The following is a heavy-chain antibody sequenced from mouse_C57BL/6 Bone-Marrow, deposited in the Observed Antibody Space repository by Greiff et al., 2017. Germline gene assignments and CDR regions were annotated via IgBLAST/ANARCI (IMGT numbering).Heavy chain of an antibody. J-gene: IGHJ2*01. Sequence: VQLQQSGAELVKPGASVKLSCTASGYTFTSYWMHWVKQRPGQGLGWIGMIHPNSGSTNYNEKFKSKSTLTVDKSSSTAYMQRSSLTSDDAAVYYCARDYYGSDCWGQGTTLTVSS. CDR1: GYTFTSYW. CDR3: ARDYYGSDC. D-gene: IGHD1-1*01. CDR2: IHPNSGST. V-gene: IGHV1-64*01.